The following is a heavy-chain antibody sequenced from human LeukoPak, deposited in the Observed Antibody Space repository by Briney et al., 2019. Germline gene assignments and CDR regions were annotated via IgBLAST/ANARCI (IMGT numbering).Heavy chain of an antibody. CDR3: ARVSGYDFGPVHFDY. CDR2: ISAYNGNT. Sequence: ASVKVSCKASGYTFTSYGISWVRQAPGQGLEWMGWISAYNGNTNYAQKLQGRVTITTDTSRSTAYMELRSLRSDDTAVYYCARVSGYDFGPVHFDYWSQGTLVTVYS. CDR1: GYTFTSYG. J-gene: IGHJ4*02. D-gene: IGHD5-12*01. V-gene: IGHV1-18*01.